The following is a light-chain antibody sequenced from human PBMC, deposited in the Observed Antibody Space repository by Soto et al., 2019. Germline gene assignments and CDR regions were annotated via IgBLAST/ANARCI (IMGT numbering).Light chain of an antibody. J-gene: IGLJ3*02. Sequence: QSVLTQPPSVSAAPGQKVPISCSGSSSNIGNNYVSWYQQLPGTAPKLLIYENNKRPSGIPDRFSGSKSGTSATLGITGLQTGDEADYYCGTWDSSLSAGPVFGGGTQL. CDR1: SSNIGNNY. CDR2: ENN. V-gene: IGLV1-51*02. CDR3: GTWDSSLSAGPV.